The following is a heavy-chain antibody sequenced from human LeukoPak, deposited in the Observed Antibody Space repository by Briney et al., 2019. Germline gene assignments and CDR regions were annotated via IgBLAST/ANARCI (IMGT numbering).Heavy chain of an antibody. CDR3: ARDGGSGYLFRY. J-gene: IGHJ4*02. D-gene: IGHD3-22*01. CDR1: GFTFSSYA. Sequence: PGRSLRLSCAASGFTFSSYAMHWVRQAPGKGLEWVAVISYDGSNKYYADSVKGRFTISRDNSKNTLYLQMNSLRAEDTAVYYCARDGGSGYLFRYWGQGTLVTVSS. CDR2: ISYDGSNK. V-gene: IGHV3-30*14.